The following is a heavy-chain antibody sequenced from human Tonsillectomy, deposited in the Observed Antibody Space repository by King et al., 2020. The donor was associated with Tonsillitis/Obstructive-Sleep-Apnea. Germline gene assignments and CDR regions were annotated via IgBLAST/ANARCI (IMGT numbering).Heavy chain of an antibody. CDR2: ISGSGGST. D-gene: IGHD6-13*01. Sequence: DVQLVESGGGLVQPGGSLRLSCAASGFTFSSYAMSWVRQAPGKGLEWVSAISGSGGSTYYADSVKGRFTISRDNSKNTLYLQMNSLRAEDTAVYYCAKDRVGTNGGISYFDYWGQGTLVTVSS. V-gene: IGHV3-23*04. CDR1: GFTFSSYA. CDR3: AKDRVGTNGGISYFDY. J-gene: IGHJ4*02.